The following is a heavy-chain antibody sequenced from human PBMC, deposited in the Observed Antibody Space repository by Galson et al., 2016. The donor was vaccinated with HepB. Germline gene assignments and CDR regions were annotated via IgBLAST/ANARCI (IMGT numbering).Heavy chain of an antibody. V-gene: IGHV1-2*06. Sequence: SVKVSCKASGYTFTAYYMHWLRQAPGQGLEWMGRINPNSGGTNYAQKFQARVTMTRDTSTSTAYMELSSLRFDDTAVYYCARGVWLGAAFDMFDNWGQGTLVTVSS. CDR2: INPNSGGT. CDR1: GYTFTAYY. D-gene: IGHD1-26*01. J-gene: IGHJ4*02. CDR3: ARGVWLGAAFDMFDN.